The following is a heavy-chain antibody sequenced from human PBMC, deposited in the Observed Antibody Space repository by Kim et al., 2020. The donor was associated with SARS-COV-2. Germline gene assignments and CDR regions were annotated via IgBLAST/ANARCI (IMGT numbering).Heavy chain of an antibody. Sequence: SETLSLTCTVSGGSISSGDYYWSWIRQPPGKGLEWIGYIYYSGSTYYNPSLKSRVTISVDTSKNQFSLKLSSVTAADTAVYYCAREDSSGSSSGGGYWGQGTLVTVSS. V-gene: IGHV4-30-4*01. J-gene: IGHJ4*02. CDR1: GGSISSGDYY. CDR2: IYYSGST. D-gene: IGHD6-6*01. CDR3: AREDSSGSSSGGGY.